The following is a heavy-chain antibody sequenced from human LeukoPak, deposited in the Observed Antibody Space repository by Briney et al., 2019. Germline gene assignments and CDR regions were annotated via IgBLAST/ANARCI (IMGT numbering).Heavy chain of an antibody. Sequence: SVKVSCKASGFTFTISAMQWVRQARGQRLEWIGWIVVGSGNTNYAQKFQERVTITRDMSTSTAYMELSSLRSEDTAVYYCARDAYYDYVWGSYLAYYFDYWGQGTLVTVSS. CDR3: ARDAYYDYVWGSYLAYYFDY. D-gene: IGHD3-16*02. CDR1: GFTFTISA. J-gene: IGHJ4*02. CDR2: IVVGSGNT. V-gene: IGHV1-58*02.